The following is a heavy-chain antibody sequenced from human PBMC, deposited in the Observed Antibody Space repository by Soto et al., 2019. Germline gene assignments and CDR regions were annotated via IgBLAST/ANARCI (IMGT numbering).Heavy chain of an antibody. V-gene: IGHV3-21*01. D-gene: IGHD3-16*01. J-gene: IGHJ2*01. CDR3: ARDGGRRGGGYFDL. CDR2: ISSSSSYI. Sequence: EVQLVESGGGLVKPGGSLRLSCAASGFTFSSYGMNWVRQAPGKGLEWVSSISSSSSYIYYADSVKGRFTISRDNAKNPLYLQMHSLRAEDPALYYCARDGGRRGGGYFDLWGRGTLVTVSS. CDR1: GFTFSSYG.